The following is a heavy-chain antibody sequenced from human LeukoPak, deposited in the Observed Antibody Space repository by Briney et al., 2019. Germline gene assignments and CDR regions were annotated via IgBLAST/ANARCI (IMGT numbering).Heavy chain of an antibody. V-gene: IGHV1-2*02. CDR1: GYVFTGYY. D-gene: IGHD6-6*01. CDR2: INPNSGGT. CDR3: AFFEYSSSSSHY. Sequence: ASVKVSCKASGYVFTGYYMHWVRQAPGQGLEWMGWINPNSGGTKYAQKFQGRVTMTRDTSISTAYMELSRLRSDDTAVYYCAFFEYSSSSSHYWGQGTLVTVSS. J-gene: IGHJ4*02.